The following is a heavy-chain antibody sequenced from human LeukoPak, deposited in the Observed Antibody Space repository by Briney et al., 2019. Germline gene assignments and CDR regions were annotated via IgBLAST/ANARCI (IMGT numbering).Heavy chain of an antibody. CDR1: GGSISSGSYY. V-gene: IGHV4-61*02. J-gene: IGHJ4*02. D-gene: IGHD3-10*01. CDR2: IYTSGST. CDR3: ARETVRGRFDY. Sequence: SQTLSLTCTVSGGSISSGSYYWSWIRQPAGKGLEWIGRIYTSGSTNYNPSLKSRVTISVDTSKNQFSLKLSSVTAADTAVYYCARETVRGRFDYWGQGTLVTVSS.